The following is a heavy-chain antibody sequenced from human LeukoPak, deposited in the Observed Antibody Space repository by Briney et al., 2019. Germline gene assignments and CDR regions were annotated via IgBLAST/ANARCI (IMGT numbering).Heavy chain of an antibody. J-gene: IGHJ4*02. CDR1: GGSISSYY. CDR3: AREVAAAGLDY. Sequence: PSETLSLTCTVSGGSISSYYWSWIRQPPGKGLEWIGYIYYSGSTNYNPSFKSRVTISVDTSKNQFSLKLSSVTAADTAVYYCAREVAAAGLDYWGQGTLVTVSS. CDR2: IYYSGST. D-gene: IGHD6-13*01. V-gene: IGHV4-59*01.